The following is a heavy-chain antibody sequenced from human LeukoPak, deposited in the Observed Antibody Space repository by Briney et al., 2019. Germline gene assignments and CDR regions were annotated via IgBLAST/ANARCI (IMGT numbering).Heavy chain of an antibody. J-gene: IGHJ5*02. CDR1: GGSISSYY. CDR3: AREGIVVPAAIGGISLAHWFDP. CDR2: IYTSGST. Sequence: PSETLSLTCTVSGGSISSYYWSWIRQPAGKGLEWIGRIYTSGSTNYNPSLNSRVTMSVDTSKNQFSLKLSSVTAADTAVYYCAREGIVVPAAIGGISLAHWFDPWGQGTLVTVSS. D-gene: IGHD2-2*02. V-gene: IGHV4-4*07.